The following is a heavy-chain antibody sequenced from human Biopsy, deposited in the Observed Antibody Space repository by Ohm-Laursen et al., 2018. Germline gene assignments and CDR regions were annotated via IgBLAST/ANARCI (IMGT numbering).Heavy chain of an antibody. Sequence: SLRLSRTASGFTFSTYAMNWVRQAPGQGLEWISYISSTSSATYYADSVKGRFTVSRDNAKNSLYLQMNSLRAEDTAVYYCARSRGSSGIATIYYYGMDVWGQGTTVTVSS. D-gene: IGHD3-10*01. V-gene: IGHV3-48*01. CDR3: ARSRGSSGIATIYYYGMDV. CDR1: GFTFSTYA. CDR2: ISSTSSAT. J-gene: IGHJ6*02.